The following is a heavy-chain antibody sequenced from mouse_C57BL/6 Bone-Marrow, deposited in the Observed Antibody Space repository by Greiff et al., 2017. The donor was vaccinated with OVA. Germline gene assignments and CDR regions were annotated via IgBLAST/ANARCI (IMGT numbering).Heavy chain of an antibody. CDR2: ITPNNGGT. Sequence: EVQLQQSGPELVKPGASVKIPCKASGYTFTDYNMDWVKQSHGKSLEWIGDITPNNGGTIYNQKFKGKATLTVDKSSSTAYMELRSLTSEDTAVYYCARGKGQLRPGFAYWGQGTLVTVSA. CDR3: ARGKGQLRPGFAY. D-gene: IGHD3-2*02. J-gene: IGHJ3*01. CDR1: GYTFTDYN. V-gene: IGHV1-18*01.